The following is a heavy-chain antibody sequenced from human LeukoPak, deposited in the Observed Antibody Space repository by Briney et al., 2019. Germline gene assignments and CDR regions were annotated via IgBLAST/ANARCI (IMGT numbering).Heavy chain of an antibody. Sequence: SETLSLTCTVSGGSISSGGYYWSWIRQPPGKGLEWIGYIYHSGSTYYNPSLKSRVTISVDRSKNQFSLKLSSVTAADTAVYYCARGPEMATVLDYWGQGTLVTVSS. J-gene: IGHJ4*02. V-gene: IGHV4-30-2*01. CDR1: GGSISSGGYY. CDR3: ARGPEMATVLDY. CDR2: IYHSGST. D-gene: IGHD5-24*01.